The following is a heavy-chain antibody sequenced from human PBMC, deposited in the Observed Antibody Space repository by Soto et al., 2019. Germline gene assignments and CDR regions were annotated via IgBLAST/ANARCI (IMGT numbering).Heavy chain of an antibody. J-gene: IGHJ6*02. CDR3: AGPSPLSYYYYGMDV. CDR2: IYPGDSDT. CDR1: AYSFTKYW. V-gene: IGHV5-51*01. Sequence: PGESLKISCKGSAYSFTKYWIAWVRQMPGKGLEWMGIIYPGDSDTRYSPSFQGQVTISADKSISTAYLQWSSLKASDTAVYYCAGPSPLSYYYYGMDVWGPGTTVTVSS.